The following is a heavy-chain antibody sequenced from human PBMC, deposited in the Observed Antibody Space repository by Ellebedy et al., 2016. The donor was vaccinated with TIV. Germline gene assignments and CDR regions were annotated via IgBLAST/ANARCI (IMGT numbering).Heavy chain of an antibody. CDR3: ARGRGGYCSSTSCYSFGWFDP. CDR1: GGSISSYY. CDR2: IYYSGST. V-gene: IGHV4-59*12. Sequence: SETLSLTXTVSGGSISSYYWSWIRQPPGKGLEWIGYIYYSGSTNYNPSLKSRVTISVDTSKNQFSLKLSSVTAADTAVYYCARGRGGYCSSTSCYSFGWFDPWGQGTLVTVSS. J-gene: IGHJ5*02. D-gene: IGHD2-2*02.